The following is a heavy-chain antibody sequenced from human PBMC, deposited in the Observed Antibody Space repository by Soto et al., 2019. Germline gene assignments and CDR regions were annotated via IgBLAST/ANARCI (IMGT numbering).Heavy chain of an antibody. CDR1: GFTFSTYV. V-gene: IGHV3-30-3*01. Sequence: QVHLVESGGGVVQPGRSLRLSCAASGFTFSTYVMHWIRQSPGKGLEWVAITSFDGSNKYYADSVKGRFTISRDNSRNTLYLQMNSLRVDDTAVYYCARTVYDSRGSWYFDYWGQGTLVTVSS. CDR2: TSFDGSNK. CDR3: ARTVYDSRGSWYFDY. D-gene: IGHD3-22*01. J-gene: IGHJ4*02.